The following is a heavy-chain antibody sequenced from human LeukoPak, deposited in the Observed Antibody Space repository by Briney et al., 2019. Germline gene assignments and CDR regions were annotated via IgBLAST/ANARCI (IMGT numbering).Heavy chain of an antibody. CDR3: ARSVYDSSGYYYFDS. CDR2: TRNKANSYTT. V-gene: IGHV3-72*01. D-gene: IGHD3-22*01. Sequence: GGSLRLSCAASGFTLSDHYTDWVRQAPGTGLEWVGRTRNKANSYTTEYAASVKGRFSISRDDSKNSQYLQMNSLKTEDTAVYYCARSVYDSSGYYYFDSWGQGTLVTVSS. J-gene: IGHJ4*02. CDR1: GFTLSDHY.